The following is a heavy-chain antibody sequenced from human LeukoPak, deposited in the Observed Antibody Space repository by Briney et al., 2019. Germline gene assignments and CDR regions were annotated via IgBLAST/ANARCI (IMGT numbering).Heavy chain of an antibody. V-gene: IGHV4-31*11. J-gene: IGHJ4*02. CDR3: ARVYDSSGYLDY. CDR1: GVSISSGGYF. Sequence: SETLSLTCAVSGVSISSGGYFYGWIRQRPGEGLEWLAYIYYKGNTYYNPSLKSRLNISVDTSTNQFSLNLTSVSAADTAVYYCARVYDSSGYLDYWGQGTLVTVSS. CDR2: IYYKGNT. D-gene: IGHD3-22*01.